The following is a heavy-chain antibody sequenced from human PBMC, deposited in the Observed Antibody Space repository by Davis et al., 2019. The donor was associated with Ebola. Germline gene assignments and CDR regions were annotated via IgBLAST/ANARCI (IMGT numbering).Heavy chain of an antibody. D-gene: IGHD1-26*01. Sequence: ASVKVSCKASGYTFTSYGITWVRQAPGQGLEWVGRINPYSGGIKYAQKFQGRVTLTRDTSISTVYMELSGLRSDDTAVYYCAREYVGPASGVDQWGQGNLVTVSS. J-gene: IGHJ4*02. CDR1: GYTFTSYG. V-gene: IGHV1-2*06. CDR3: AREYVGPASGVDQ. CDR2: INPYSGGI.